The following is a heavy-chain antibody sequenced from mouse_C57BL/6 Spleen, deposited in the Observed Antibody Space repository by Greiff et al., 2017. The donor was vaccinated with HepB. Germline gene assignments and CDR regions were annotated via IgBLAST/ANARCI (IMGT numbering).Heavy chain of an antibody. V-gene: IGHV1-55*01. CDR3: ARRYYGYYFDY. Sequence: VQLQQSGAELVKPGASVKMSCKASGYTFTSYWITWVKQRPGQGLAWIGDIYPGSGSTNYHEKCKSKATLTVDSSSSTAYMQLSSLTSEDSAVYYCARRYYGYYFDYWGQGTTLTVSS. J-gene: IGHJ2*01. CDR2: IYPGSGST. CDR1: GYTFTSYW. D-gene: IGHD1-1*01.